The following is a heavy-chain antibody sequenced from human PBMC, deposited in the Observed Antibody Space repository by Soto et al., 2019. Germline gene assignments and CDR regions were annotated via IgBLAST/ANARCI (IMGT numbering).Heavy chain of an antibody. D-gene: IGHD3-3*01. CDR2: IYHSVST. J-gene: IGHJ5*02. CDR1: GGSISSSNC. Sequence: SETLSLTCAVSGGSISSSNCWSWVRQPPGKGLEWIGEIYHSVSTNYNPSLKSRVTISVDKSKNQFSLKLSSVTAADTAVYYSARAIFGVVSLWTNHNWFDPLGQGTLVTFYS. CDR3: ARAIFGVVSLWTNHNWFDP. V-gene: IGHV4-4*02.